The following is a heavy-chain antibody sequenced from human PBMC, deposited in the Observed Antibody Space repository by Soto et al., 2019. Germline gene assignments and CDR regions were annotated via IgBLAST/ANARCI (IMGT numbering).Heavy chain of an antibody. CDR2: FCESRTT. J-gene: IGHJ4*02. V-gene: IGHV4-4*02. D-gene: IGHD6-25*01. CDR1: GGSISSRSY. Sequence: QVQLQESGPGLAEPSGTLSLTCAVSGGSISSRSYWRWVRQAPGKGLEWIGGFCESRTTNYNPSLKSRVDVSVDKSKNQFPRKMTSVTAADTAIYYCARNGEFGPGGYHFDYWGLGTLVTVSS. CDR3: ARNGEFGPGGYHFDY.